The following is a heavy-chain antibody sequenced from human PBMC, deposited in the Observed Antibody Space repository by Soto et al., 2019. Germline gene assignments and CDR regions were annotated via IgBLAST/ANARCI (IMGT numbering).Heavy chain of an antibody. CDR1: HFSVTNNKY. CDR3: ARDSRYCTDSGCSIMRDAFDV. J-gene: IGHJ3*01. V-gene: IGHV4-4*02. CDR2: MYHSGTT. Sequence: QVLLQESGPGLVKPSGTLSLTCTVSHFSVTNNKYSSWVRQAPGKPLEWIGGMYHSGTTYYNPSLSTRVSMQMDKSKNPLPLILTAVTAADTAVYYCARDSRYCTDSGCSIMRDAFDVWGQGTLVTVSS. D-gene: IGHD2-15*01.